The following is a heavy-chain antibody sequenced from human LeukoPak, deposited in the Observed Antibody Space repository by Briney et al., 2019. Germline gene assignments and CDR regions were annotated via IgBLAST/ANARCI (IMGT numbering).Heavy chain of an antibody. J-gene: IGHJ4*02. CDR1: GGSIRNSF. Sequence: SETLSLTCTVSGGSIRNSFWSWIRQSPRKGLEWIAYIYYTGNTKYNPSLKSRVTISVDTSKNQFSLRLTSVTADDTAVYYCARDSGSSPTFDYWGQGTLVTVSS. D-gene: IGHD1-26*01. CDR3: ARDSGSSPTFDY. V-gene: IGHV4-59*01. CDR2: IYYTGNT.